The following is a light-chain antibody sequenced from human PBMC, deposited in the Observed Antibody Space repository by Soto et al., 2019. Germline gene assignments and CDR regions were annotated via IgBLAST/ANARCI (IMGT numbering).Light chain of an antibody. CDR3: QQYNSYPWT. V-gene: IGKV1-5*01. Sequence: DIQMTQSPSTLSASVGDRVTITCRASQSISSWLAWYQQKTGKAPKLLIYDASSLESGVPSRFSGSGSGTEFTLTISSLQPDDFATYYCQQYNSYPWTFGQGTKVDIQ. CDR2: DAS. CDR1: QSISSW. J-gene: IGKJ1*01.